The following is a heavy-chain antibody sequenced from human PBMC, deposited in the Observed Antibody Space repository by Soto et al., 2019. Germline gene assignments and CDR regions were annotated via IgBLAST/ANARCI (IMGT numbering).Heavy chain of an antibody. CDR3: ARRKGDYYDSSGYHYYFDY. V-gene: IGHV1-2*02. CDR2: INPNSGGT. CDR1: GGTFSSYD. Sequence: GASVKVSCKASGGTFSSYDMHWVRQAPGQGLEWMGWINPNSGGTKSAQKFQGRVTMTRDTSISTAYMELSRLRSDDTAVYYCARRKGDYYDSSGYHYYFDYWGQGTLVTVSS. J-gene: IGHJ4*02. D-gene: IGHD3-22*01.